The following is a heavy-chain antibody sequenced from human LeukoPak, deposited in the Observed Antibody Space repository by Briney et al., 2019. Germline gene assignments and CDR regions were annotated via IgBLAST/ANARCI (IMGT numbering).Heavy chain of an antibody. J-gene: IGHJ4*02. Sequence: GASLRLSCAASGFTFSSYAMTWVRQAPGKGLEWVSSISVNGGTTYYADSVKGRFTISRDSSKNTLYLQMNSLRAEDTAVYYCVKGGGNVRRYFEYWGQGTLVTVSS. CDR3: VKGGGNVRRYFEY. D-gene: IGHD4-23*01. CDR2: ISVNGGTT. CDR1: GFTFSSYA. V-gene: IGHV3-23*01.